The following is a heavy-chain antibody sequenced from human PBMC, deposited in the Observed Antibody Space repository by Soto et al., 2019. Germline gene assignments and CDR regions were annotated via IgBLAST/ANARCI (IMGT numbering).Heavy chain of an antibody. CDR1: GGSISSYY. J-gene: IGHJ3*02. D-gene: IGHD6-13*01. CDR3: ARRVRKQLDWHDAFDI. Sequence: SETLSLTCTVSGGSISSYYWSWIRQPPGKGLEWIGYIYYSGSTNYNPSLKGRVTISVDTSKNQFSLKLSSVTAADTAVYYCARRVRKQLDWHDAFDIWGQGTMVTVSS. V-gene: IGHV4-59*08. CDR2: IYYSGST.